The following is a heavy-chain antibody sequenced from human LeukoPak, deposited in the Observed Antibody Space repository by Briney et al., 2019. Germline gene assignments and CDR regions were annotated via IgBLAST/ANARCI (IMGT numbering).Heavy chain of an antibody. V-gene: IGHV3-30*18. CDR3: AKLGGGGMTTVTPSDY. Sequence: PGRSLRLSCAASGFTFSSYGMHWVRQAPGKGLEWVAVISYDGSNKYYADSVKSRFTIPRDNSKNTLYLQMNSLRAEDTAVYYCAKLGGGGMTTVTPSDYWGLGTLVTVSS. CDR2: ISYDGSNK. D-gene: IGHD4-17*01. CDR1: GFTFSSYG. J-gene: IGHJ4*02.